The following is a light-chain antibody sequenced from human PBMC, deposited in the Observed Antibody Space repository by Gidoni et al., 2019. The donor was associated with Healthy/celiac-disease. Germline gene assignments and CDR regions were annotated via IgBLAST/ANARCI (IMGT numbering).Light chain of an antibody. CDR1: SSDVGGYNY. V-gene: IGLV2-14*03. CDR2: DVS. J-gene: IGLJ2*01. Sequence: QPASVSGSPGQSITISCTGTSSDVGGYNYVSWYQQHPGKAPKLMIYDVSNRPSGVSNRFSGSKSGNTASLTISGLQAEDEADYYGSSYTSSSTLVFGGGTKLTVL. CDR3: SSYTSSSTLV.